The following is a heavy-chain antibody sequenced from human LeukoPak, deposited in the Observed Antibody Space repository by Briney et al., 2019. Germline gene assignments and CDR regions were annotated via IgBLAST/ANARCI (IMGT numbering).Heavy chain of an antibody. V-gene: IGHV4-34*01. Sequence: SETLSLTCAVYGGSFGVYSWGWIRQPPGKGLDWIGEINHSGSTNYNPSLKSRVTISVDTSRNQFSLKLSSVTAADTAVYHCAREDGYSYGYYYWGQGTLVTVSS. CDR2: INHSGST. CDR1: GGSFGVYS. CDR3: AREDGYSYGYYY. J-gene: IGHJ4*02. D-gene: IGHD5-18*01.